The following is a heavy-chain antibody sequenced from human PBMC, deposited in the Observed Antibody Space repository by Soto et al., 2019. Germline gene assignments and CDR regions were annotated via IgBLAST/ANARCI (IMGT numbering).Heavy chain of an antibody. D-gene: IGHD6-19*01. Sequence: GSLRLSCAASGFTVSSNYMSWVRQAPGKGLEWVSVIYSGGSTYYADSVKGRFTISRDNSKNTLYLQMNSLRAEDTAVYYCARDHIIAVAGHYYYYGMDVWGQGTTVTVSS. CDR1: GFTVSSNY. V-gene: IGHV3-53*01. J-gene: IGHJ6*02. CDR2: IYSGGST. CDR3: ARDHIIAVAGHYYYYGMDV.